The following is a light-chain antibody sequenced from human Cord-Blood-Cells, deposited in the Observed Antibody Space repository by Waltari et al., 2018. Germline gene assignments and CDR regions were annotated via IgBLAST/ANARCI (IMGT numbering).Light chain of an antibody. V-gene: IGKV3-15*01. CDR2: GAS. CDR3: QQYNNWPLT. Sequence: EIVMTQSPATLSVSPGERAPLSCRASQSVSRNLAWYQQKPGQAPRLLLYGASTRATGIPARFSGSGYGTEFTLTISSLQSEDFAVYYCQQYNNWPLTFGGGTKVEIK. J-gene: IGKJ4*01. CDR1: QSVSRN.